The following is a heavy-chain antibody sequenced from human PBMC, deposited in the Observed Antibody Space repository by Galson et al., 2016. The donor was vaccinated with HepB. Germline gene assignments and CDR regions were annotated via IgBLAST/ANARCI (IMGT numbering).Heavy chain of an antibody. D-gene: IGHD2-2*01. CDR1: GFTFSSYA. V-gene: IGHV3-30-3*01. Sequence: SLRLPCAASGFTFSSYAMHWVRQAPGKGLEWVAVISFDGSNKYYADSVKGRFTISRDNSKNTLYLQMNSLRDGDTAVYYCARGYCSSTSPCGRDVWGQGTTVTVSS. J-gene: IGHJ6*02. CDR2: ISFDGSNK. CDR3: ARGYCSSTSPCGRDV.